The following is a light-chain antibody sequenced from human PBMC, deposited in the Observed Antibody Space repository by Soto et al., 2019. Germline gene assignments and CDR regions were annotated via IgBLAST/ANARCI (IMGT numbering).Light chain of an antibody. J-gene: IGLJ1*01. V-gene: IGLV2-8*01. CDR3: KSYAGSNTYG. CDR2: EVF. CDR1: KSDIGVYDL. Sequence: QTVLTQPPSASGSPGQSVTISCTGTKSDIGVYDLVSWYQHLPGKAPRLIIYEVFQRPSGVPDGFSGSKSGNTASLTVSGRQAADEADYFCKSYAGSNTYGLGGGTKV.